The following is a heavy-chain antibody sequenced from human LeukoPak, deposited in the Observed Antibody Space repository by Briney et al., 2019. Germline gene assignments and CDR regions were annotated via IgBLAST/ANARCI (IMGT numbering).Heavy chain of an antibody. CDR1: GFTFSSYG. Sequence: GRSLRLSCAASGFTFSSYGMHWVRQAPGKGLEWVAVIWYDGSNKYYADSVKGRFTISRDNSKNTLYLQMNSLRAEDTAVYYCAKDFGRGNWGLFDYWGQGTLVTVSS. CDR2: IWYDGSNK. V-gene: IGHV3-33*06. J-gene: IGHJ4*02. D-gene: IGHD3-16*01. CDR3: AKDFGRGNWGLFDY.